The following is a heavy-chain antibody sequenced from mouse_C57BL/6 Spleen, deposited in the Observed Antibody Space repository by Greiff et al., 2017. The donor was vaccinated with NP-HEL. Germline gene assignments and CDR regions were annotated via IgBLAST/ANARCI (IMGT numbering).Heavy chain of an antibody. V-gene: IGHV2-2*01. CDR1: GFSLTSYG. Sequence: QVQLQQSGPGLVQPSQSLSITCTVSGFSLTSYGVHWVRQSPGKGLEWLGVIWSGGSTDYNAAFISRLSISKDNSRSQVFFKMNSLQADDTAIYYCARNFGLYFDYGGQGTTLTVSS. CDR2: IWSGGST. J-gene: IGHJ2*01. CDR3: ARNFGLYFDY.